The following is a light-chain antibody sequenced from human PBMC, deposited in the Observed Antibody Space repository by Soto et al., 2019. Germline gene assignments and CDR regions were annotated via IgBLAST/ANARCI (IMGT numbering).Light chain of an antibody. CDR3: QQYNSWHPIT. CDR2: GAS. V-gene: IGKV3-15*01. J-gene: IGKJ5*01. Sequence: EIVMTQSPATLSVSPGERATLSCGASQSVSSNLAWYQQKPGQAPRLLIYGASTRATGIPARFSGSGSGTEFTLTISSLQYEDFAVYYCQQYNSWHPITFGQGTRLEIK. CDR1: QSVSSN.